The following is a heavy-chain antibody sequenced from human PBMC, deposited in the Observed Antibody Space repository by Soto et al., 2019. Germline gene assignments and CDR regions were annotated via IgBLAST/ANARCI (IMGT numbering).Heavy chain of an antibody. CDR1: GFTFSSYS. J-gene: IGHJ2*01. CDR3: ARDRDYFDSSGYFHWYFDL. D-gene: IGHD3-22*01. Sequence: EVQLVESGGGLVQPGGSLRLSFAASGFTFSSYSMNWVRQAPGKGLEWVSYISSSTSTIYYADSVKGRFTVSRDNAKNSLFLQMNSLRDEDTAVYYCARDRDYFDSSGYFHWYFDLWGRGTLVTVSS. CDR2: ISSSTSTI. V-gene: IGHV3-48*02.